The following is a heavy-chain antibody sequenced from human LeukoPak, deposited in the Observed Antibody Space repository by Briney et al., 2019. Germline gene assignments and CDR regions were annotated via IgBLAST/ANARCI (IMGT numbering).Heavy chain of an antibody. V-gene: IGHV3-21*01. J-gene: IGHJ4*02. CDR2: ISSSSSYI. CDR3: ASHLVRGVIIPISG. Sequence: GGSLRLSCAASGFTFSSYSMNWVRQAPGEGLEWVSSISSSSSYIYYADSVKGRFTISRDNAKNSLYLQMNSLRAEDTAVYYCASHLVRGVIIPISGWGQGTLVTVSS. CDR1: GFTFSSYS. D-gene: IGHD3-10*01.